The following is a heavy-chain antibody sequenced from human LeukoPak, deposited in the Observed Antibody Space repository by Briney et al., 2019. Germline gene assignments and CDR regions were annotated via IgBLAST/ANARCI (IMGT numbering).Heavy chain of an antibody. CDR3: AREAWANVDY. J-gene: IGHJ4*02. Sequence: PGGSLRLSCAASGFTLSIYSMNWIRQAPGKGLECISFISGSGGTVRYADSVKGRFTISRDNAENSLYLQMNSLRVEDTAVYYCAREAWANVDYWGQGTLVTVPS. CDR2: ISGSGGTV. D-gene: IGHD1-26*01. CDR1: GFTLSIYS. V-gene: IGHV3-48*04.